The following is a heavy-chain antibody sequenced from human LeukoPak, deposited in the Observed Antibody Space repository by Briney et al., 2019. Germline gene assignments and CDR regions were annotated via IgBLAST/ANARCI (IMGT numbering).Heavy chain of an antibody. D-gene: IGHD2-2*01. CDR3: AREGVGYCSSTSCSPFDP. V-gene: IGHV1-2*02. J-gene: IGHJ5*02. CDR2: INPNSGGT. Sequence: ASVKVSCKASGYTFIGYYMHWVRQAPGQGLEWMGWINPNSGGTNYAQKFQGRVTMTRDTSISTAYMELSRLRSDDTAVYYCAREGVGYCSSTSCSPFDPWGQGTLVTVSS. CDR1: GYTFIGYY.